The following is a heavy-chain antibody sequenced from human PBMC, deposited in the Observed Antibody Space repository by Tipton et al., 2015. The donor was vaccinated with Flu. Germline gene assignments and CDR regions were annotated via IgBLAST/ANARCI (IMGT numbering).Heavy chain of an antibody. V-gene: IGHV4-59*01. CDR1: GGSISSYY. D-gene: IGHD3-10*01. CDR3: ARTGSGSYGDPYYYYGMDV. J-gene: IGHJ6*02. Sequence: LRLSCTVSGGSISSYYWSWIRQPPGKGLEWIGYIYYSGSTNYNPSLKSRVTISVDTSKNQFSLKLSSVTAADTAVYYCARTGSGSYGDPYYYYGMDVWGQGTTVTVSS. CDR2: IYYSGST.